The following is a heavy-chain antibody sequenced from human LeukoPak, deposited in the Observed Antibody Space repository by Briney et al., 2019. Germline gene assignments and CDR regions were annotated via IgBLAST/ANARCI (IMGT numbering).Heavy chain of an antibody. J-gene: IGHJ6*02. D-gene: IGHD3-22*01. V-gene: IGHV3-30*01. CDR2: ISYDGSSK. Sequence: GRSLRLSCAASGFTFSTYAMHWVRQAPGKGLEWVAVISYDGSSKYYADSVKGRFTISRDNSKNTLYLQMNSLRAEDTAVYYCARGHYYDSNDNKYYYYYGMDVWGQGTTVTVSS. CDR3: ARGHYYDSNDNKYYYYYGMDV. CDR1: GFTFSTYA.